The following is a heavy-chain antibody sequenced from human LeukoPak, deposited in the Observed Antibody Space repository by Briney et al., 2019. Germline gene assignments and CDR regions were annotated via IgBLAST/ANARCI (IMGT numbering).Heavy chain of an antibody. D-gene: IGHD4-17*01. Sequence: SETLSLTCAVYGGSFSGYYWSWIRQPPGKGLEWIGEINHSGSTNYNPSLKSRVTISVDTSNNQFSLKLSSVTAADTAVYYCARRQTTVTSNWFDPGGQGTLVTVSS. CDR1: GGSFSGYY. CDR2: INHSGST. V-gene: IGHV4-34*01. CDR3: ARRQTTVTSNWFDP. J-gene: IGHJ5*02.